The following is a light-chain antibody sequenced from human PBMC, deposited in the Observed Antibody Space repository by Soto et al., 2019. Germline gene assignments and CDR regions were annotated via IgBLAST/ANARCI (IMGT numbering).Light chain of an antibody. V-gene: IGKV3-15*01. CDR3: QQYNNWPLT. CDR1: QSITSS. Sequence: EIVLSQSPGILSLSPGERASLSCGASQSITSSFLAWYQQKPGQAPRLLIYGASTRATGIPARFSGSGSGTEFTLTISSLQSEDFAVYYCQQYNNWPLTFGGGTKVDIK. J-gene: IGKJ4*01. CDR2: GAS.